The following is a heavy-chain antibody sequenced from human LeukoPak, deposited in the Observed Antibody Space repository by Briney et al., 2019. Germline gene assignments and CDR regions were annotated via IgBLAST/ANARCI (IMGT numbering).Heavy chain of an antibody. CDR1: GYTFTGYY. CDR2: INPNSGGT. CDR3: ARDPGYCSGGSCYLD. J-gene: IGHJ4*02. V-gene: IGHV1-2*02. Sequence: ASVKVTCKASGYTFTGYYMYWVRQAPGQGLEWMGWINPNSGGTNYAQKFQGRVTMTRDTSISTAYMELSRLRSDDTAVYYCARDPGYCSGGSCYLDWGQGTLVTVSS. D-gene: IGHD2-15*01.